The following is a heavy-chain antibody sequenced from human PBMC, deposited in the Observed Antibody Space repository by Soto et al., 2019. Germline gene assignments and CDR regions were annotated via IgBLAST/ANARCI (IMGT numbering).Heavy chain of an antibody. J-gene: IGHJ6*03. Sequence: GGSLRLSCAASGFTFSSYSMNWVRQAPGKGLEWVSSISSSSSYIYYADSVKGRFTISRENAKNSLYLQMNSLRAEDKVVYYRARAPGLVVPAAMPEVFHYYYYYMDVWGKGTTVTV. V-gene: IGHV3-21*01. D-gene: IGHD2-2*01. CDR3: ARAPGLVVPAAMPEVFHYYYYYMDV. CDR1: GFTFSSYS. CDR2: ISSSSSYI.